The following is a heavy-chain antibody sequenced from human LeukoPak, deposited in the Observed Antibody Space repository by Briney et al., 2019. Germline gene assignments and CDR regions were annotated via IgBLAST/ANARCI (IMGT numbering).Heavy chain of an antibody. CDR3: ARHFYDSSGYRRDYYFDY. CDR1: GASISSSSDY. D-gene: IGHD3-22*01. V-gene: IGHV4-39*01. Sequence: PSETLSLTCTVSGASISSSSDYWGWFRRPPGKGLEWIGSVIYSGRTYLNPSLKSRLTMSVDTSESQFSLRLSSVTAADTDEYFCARHFYDSSGYRRDYYFDYWGQGILVTVSS. J-gene: IGHJ4*02. CDR2: VIYSGRT.